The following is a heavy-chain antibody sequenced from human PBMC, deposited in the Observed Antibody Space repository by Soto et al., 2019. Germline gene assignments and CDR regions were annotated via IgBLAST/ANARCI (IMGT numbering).Heavy chain of an antibody. Sequence: SGPTLVNPTQTLTLTCTFSGFSLSTSGVGVGWIRQPPGKALEWLALIYWDDDKRYSPSLKSRLTITKDTSKNQVVLTMTNMDPVDTATYYCALNSLYCSGGSCPGDVWGKGTTVTVS. CDR3: ALNSLYCSGGSCPGDV. V-gene: IGHV2-5*02. D-gene: IGHD2-15*01. CDR2: IYWDDDK. J-gene: IGHJ6*03. CDR1: GFSLSTSGVG.